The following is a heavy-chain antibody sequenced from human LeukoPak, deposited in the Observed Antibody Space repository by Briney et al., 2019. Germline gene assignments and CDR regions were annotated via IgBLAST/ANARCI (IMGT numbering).Heavy chain of an antibody. J-gene: IGHJ4*02. CDR2: IYYTGST. CDR1: GGSISNYY. CDR3: ARDRGDGYDYFWDY. V-gene: IGHV4-59*01. Sequence: PSQTLSLTCTVSGGSISNYYWSWIRQPPGKGLEWIGYIYYTGSTNYNLSLKSRVTISVDTSKNQFSLKLSSVTAADTAVYYCARDRGDGYDYFWDYWGQGTLVTVSS. D-gene: IGHD5-12*01.